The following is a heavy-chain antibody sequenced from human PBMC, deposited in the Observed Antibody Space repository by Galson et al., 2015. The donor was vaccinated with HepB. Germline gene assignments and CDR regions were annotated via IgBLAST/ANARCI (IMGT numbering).Heavy chain of an antibody. CDR1: GFSFSSYA. V-gene: IGHV3-23*01. J-gene: IGHJ6*02. D-gene: IGHD6-13*01. CDR2: ISSSGANT. CDR3: AKVGQQLVRGLYYYYGMDV. Sequence: LRLSCAASGFSFSSYAMSWVRQAPGKGLEWVSAISSSGANTYYEDSVKGRFAISRDNSKHTLYLQMNSRRAEDTAVYYCAKVGQQLVRGLYYYYGMDVWGQGTTVTVSS.